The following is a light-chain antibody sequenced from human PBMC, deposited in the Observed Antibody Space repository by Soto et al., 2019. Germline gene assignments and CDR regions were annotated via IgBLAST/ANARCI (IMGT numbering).Light chain of an antibody. CDR3: QQYNSYWYT. CDR2: DAS. J-gene: IGKJ2*01. V-gene: IGKV1-5*01. CDR1: QNINTW. Sequence: DLQMTQSPSTLSASVGDRVIITCRASQNINTWLAWYQQKPGKAPNLLIYDASNLQSGVPLRFSGSGSGTEFTLTISSLQPDDFATYYCQQYNSYWYTFGQGTRLEIK.